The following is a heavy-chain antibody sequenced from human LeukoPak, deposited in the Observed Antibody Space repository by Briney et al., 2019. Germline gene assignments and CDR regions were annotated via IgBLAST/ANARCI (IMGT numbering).Heavy chain of an antibody. Sequence: SETLSLTCTVSGGSISSYYWSWIRQPPGKGLEWIGYIYYSGSTNYNPSLKSRVTISVDTSKNQFSLKLSSVTAADTAVYYCARDRWFGEFASYYFDYWGQGTLVTVSS. J-gene: IGHJ4*02. CDR2: IYYSGST. CDR1: GGSISSYY. CDR3: ARDRWFGEFASYYFDY. V-gene: IGHV4-59*01. D-gene: IGHD3-10*01.